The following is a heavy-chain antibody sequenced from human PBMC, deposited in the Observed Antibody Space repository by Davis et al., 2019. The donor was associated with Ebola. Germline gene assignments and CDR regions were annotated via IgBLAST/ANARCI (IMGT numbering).Heavy chain of an antibody. V-gene: IGHV3-66*01. J-gene: IGHJ4*02. Sequence: GESLKISCAASGFSFGDYGMHWVRQAPGKGLEWVSVIYSGGSTYYADSVKGRFTISRDNSKNTLYLQMNSLRAEDTAVYYCARGAARSFDYWGQGTLVTVSS. CDR3: ARGAARSFDY. CDR2: IYSGGST. D-gene: IGHD6-6*01. CDR1: GFSFGDYG.